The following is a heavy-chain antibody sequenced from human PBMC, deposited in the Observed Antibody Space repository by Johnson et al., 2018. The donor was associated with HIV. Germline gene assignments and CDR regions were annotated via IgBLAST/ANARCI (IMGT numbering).Heavy chain of an antibody. V-gene: IGHV3-13*01. CDR1: GFTFSNYD. D-gene: IGHD1-1*01. CDR3: TTGLYWNDAFDI. J-gene: IGHJ3*02. CDR2: MGTAGDT. Sequence: VQLVESGGGVVRPGGSLRLSCAASGFTFSNYDIHWVRQATGKGLEWVSTMGTAGDTYYAGSVKGRFTVSRDNSKNTLYLRMKSLKTEDTGIYYCTTGLYWNDAFDIWGQGTMVTVSS.